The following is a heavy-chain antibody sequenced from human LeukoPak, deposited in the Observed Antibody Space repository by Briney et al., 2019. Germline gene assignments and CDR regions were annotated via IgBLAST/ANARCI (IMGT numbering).Heavy chain of an antibody. Sequence: PGGSLRLSCAASGFTFDDYTMHWVRQAPGKGREGVSLISWDGGSTYYADSVKGRFTISRDNSENSLYLQMNSLRTEDTALYYCAKGDCSGGSCYSNMDYWGQGTLVTVSS. J-gene: IGHJ4*02. V-gene: IGHV3-43*01. D-gene: IGHD2-15*01. CDR3: AKGDCSGGSCYSNMDY. CDR1: GFTFDDYT. CDR2: ISWDGGST.